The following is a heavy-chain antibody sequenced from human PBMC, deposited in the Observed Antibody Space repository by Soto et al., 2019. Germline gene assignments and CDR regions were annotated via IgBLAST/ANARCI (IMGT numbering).Heavy chain of an antibody. J-gene: IGHJ6*02. V-gene: IGHV3-23*01. Sequence: EVQLLESGGGLVQPGGSLRLSCAASGFIFSSYAMKWVRQAPGKGLEWVSLIGESGTPTYYADSVKGRFTISRDNSGNTLFLEMYSLRAEDTAVYYCARYIPGVRYYRMDVWGQGTTVTVSS. D-gene: IGHD2-2*01. CDR1: GFIFSSYA. CDR3: ARYIPGVRYYRMDV. CDR2: IGESGTPT.